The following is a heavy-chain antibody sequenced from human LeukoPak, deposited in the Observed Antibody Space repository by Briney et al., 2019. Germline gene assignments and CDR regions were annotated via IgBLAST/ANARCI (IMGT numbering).Heavy chain of an antibody. Sequence: GESLKISCKGSGYSFTSYWIGWVRQMPGKGLEWMGIIYPGDSDTKYSPSFQGQVTISADKSISTAYLQWTSLKASDTAMFYCAKLSSGYYSTPFDYWGQGTLLTVSS. V-gene: IGHV5-51*01. J-gene: IGHJ4*02. D-gene: IGHD3-22*01. CDR2: IYPGDSDT. CDR3: AKLSSGYYSTPFDY. CDR1: GYSFTSYW.